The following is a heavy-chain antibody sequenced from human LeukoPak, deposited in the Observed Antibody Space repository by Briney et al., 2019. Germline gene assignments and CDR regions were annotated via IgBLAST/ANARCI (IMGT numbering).Heavy chain of an antibody. CDR2: VFYRGTS. J-gene: IGHJ4*02. CDR1: GGSMTNFY. Sequence: SETLSLTCSVSGGSMTNFYWGWIRQPPGKGMQWIGYVFYRGTSNHNPSLENRVTMSVDTSKNQFSLELSFVTAVDTAVYYCARLSGAYWTFDCWGQGTLVTVSS. CDR3: ARLSGAYWTFDC. V-gene: IGHV4-59*08. D-gene: IGHD1-26*01.